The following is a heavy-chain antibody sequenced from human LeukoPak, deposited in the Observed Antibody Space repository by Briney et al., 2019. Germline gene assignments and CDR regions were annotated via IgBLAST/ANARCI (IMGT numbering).Heavy chain of an antibody. CDR1: GNTFTSYD. CDR2: MNPNSGNT. J-gene: IGHJ6*02. CDR3: ARSSYGDYYYYGMDV. Sequence: ASVKVSCKASGNTFTSYDINWVRQATGQGLEWMGWMNPNSGNTGYAQKFQGRVTMTRNTSISTAYMELSSLRSEDTAVYYCARSSYGDYYYYGMDVWGQGTTVTVSS. D-gene: IGHD4-17*01. V-gene: IGHV1-8*01.